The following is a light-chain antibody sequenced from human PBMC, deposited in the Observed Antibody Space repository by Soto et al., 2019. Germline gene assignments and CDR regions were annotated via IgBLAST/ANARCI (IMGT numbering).Light chain of an antibody. CDR2: LNN. CDR1: RSNIGSNT. CDR3: AAWDDSLSGWL. V-gene: IGLV1-44*01. J-gene: IGLJ3*02. Sequence: QPVLTQPPSASGTPGQRVTISCSGSRSNIGSNTVNWYLQLPGTAPKLLIYLNNQRPSGVPDRFSGSKSGTSASLAISGLQSEDEADYYCAAWDDSLSGWLFGGGTKLTVL.